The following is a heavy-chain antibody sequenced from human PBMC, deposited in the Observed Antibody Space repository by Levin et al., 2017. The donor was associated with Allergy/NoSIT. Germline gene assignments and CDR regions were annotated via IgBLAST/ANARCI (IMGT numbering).Heavy chain of an antibody. CDR2: IYYGGST. Sequence: TSETLSLTCTVSGDSISSSTYYWGWIRQPPGKGLEWIGSIYYGGSTYYNPSLKSRVTMSVDTSKNQFSLQLSSVTAADTAVYYCARDLTYGQQLVLGYWGQGTLVTVSS. J-gene: IGHJ4*02. V-gene: IGHV4-39*07. D-gene: IGHD6-13*01. CDR1: GDSISSSTYY. CDR3: ARDLTYGQQLVLGY.